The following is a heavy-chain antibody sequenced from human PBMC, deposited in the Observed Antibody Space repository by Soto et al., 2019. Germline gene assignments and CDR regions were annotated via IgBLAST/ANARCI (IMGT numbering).Heavy chain of an antibody. D-gene: IGHD6-13*01. Sequence: GASVKVSCKASGYTFNSYAMHWARQAPGQRLEWMGWINAGNGNTKYSQKFQGRVTITRDTSASTAYMELSSLRSEDTAVYYCARVPSSESIAGASTLVWGFGPWGQGTLVTGSS. J-gene: IGHJ5*02. V-gene: IGHV1-3*01. CDR2: INAGNGNT. CDR1: GYTFNSYA. CDR3: ARVPSSESIAGASTLVWGFGP.